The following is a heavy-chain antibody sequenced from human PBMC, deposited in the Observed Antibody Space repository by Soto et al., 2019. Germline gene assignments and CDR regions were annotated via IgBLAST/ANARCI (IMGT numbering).Heavy chain of an antibody. Sequence: TGGSLRLSCAASGFTFSSYGMHWVRQAPGKGLEWVAVISYDGSNKYYADSVKGRFTISRDNSKNTLYLQMNSLRAEDTAVYYCAKEGYSYGFYFDYWGQGTLVTVSS. D-gene: IGHD5-18*01. J-gene: IGHJ4*02. CDR2: ISYDGSNK. V-gene: IGHV3-30*18. CDR3: AKEGYSYGFYFDY. CDR1: GFTFSSYG.